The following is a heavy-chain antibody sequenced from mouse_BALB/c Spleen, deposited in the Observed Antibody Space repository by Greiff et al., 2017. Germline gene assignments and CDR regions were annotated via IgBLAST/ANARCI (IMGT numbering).Heavy chain of an antibody. V-gene: IGHV14-3*02. Sequence: EVKLQESGAELVKPGASVKLSCTASGFNIKDTYMHWVKQRPEQGLEWIGRIDPANGNTKYDPKFQGKATITADTSSNTAYQQLSSLTSEDTAVYYCARDYYRSDYWGQGTTLTVSS. J-gene: IGHJ2*01. D-gene: IGHD2-14*01. CDR2: IDPANGNT. CDR1: GFNIKDTY. CDR3: ARDYYRSDY.